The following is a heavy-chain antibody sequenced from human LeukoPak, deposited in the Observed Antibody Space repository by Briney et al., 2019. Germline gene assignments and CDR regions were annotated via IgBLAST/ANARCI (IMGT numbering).Heavy chain of an antibody. CDR2: ISSSGSTI. CDR1: GFTFSSYE. D-gene: IGHD6-13*01. Sequence: GGSLRLSCAASGFTFSSYEMNWVRQAPGKGLEWVSYISSSGSTIYYADSVKGRFTISRDNAKNSLYLQMNSLRAEDTAVYYCARWAANLDYRGQGTLVTVSS. V-gene: IGHV3-48*03. J-gene: IGHJ4*02. CDR3: ARWAANLDY.